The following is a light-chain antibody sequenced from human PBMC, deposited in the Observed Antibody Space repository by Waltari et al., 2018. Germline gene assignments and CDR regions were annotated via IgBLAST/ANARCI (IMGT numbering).Light chain of an antibody. CDR3: QQYGGSPPYT. CDR1: QTVSISN. J-gene: IGKJ2*01. CDR2: DAS. V-gene: IGKV3-20*01. Sequence: EIVLTQSPGTLSLSPGDRATLSCRASQTVSISNLAWYQQKHGQAPRLLIYDASARAAGIPDRFSGSGSGTDFTLTIGRLEPEDFAVYYCQQYGGSPPYTFGQGTKLETK.